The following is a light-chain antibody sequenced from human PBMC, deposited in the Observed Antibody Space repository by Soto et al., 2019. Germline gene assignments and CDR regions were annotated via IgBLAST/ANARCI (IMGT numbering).Light chain of an antibody. CDR1: QSVSSS. Sequence: TVMTQSPATLSVSPGERATLSCRASQSVSSSLAWYQQKPGQAPRLLIYGASTRATGIPARFSGSGSGTEFTLTINSLQSEDFAVYYCQQYNNWWTFGQGTKVDIK. V-gene: IGKV3-15*01. J-gene: IGKJ1*01. CDR2: GAS. CDR3: QQYNNWWT.